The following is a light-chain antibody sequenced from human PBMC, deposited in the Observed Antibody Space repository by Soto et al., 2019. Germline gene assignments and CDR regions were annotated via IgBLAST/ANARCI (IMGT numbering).Light chain of an antibody. J-gene: IGKJ4*01. CDR1: QSISNY. V-gene: IGKV1-39*01. CDR3: QQSYSSWAT. Sequence: DIQMTQSPSSLSASVGDRVTITCRARQSISNYLNWYQLKPGKVPKLLLYAASTLQTGVPSRFSGSGSGTDFTLTISGLQPEDSASYYCQQSYSSWATFGGGTKVEIK. CDR2: AAS.